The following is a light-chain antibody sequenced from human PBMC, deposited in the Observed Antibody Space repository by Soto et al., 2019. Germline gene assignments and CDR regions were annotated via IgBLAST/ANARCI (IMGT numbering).Light chain of an antibody. Sequence: EIVLTQSPATLSLSPGERATLSCRASQSVSSYLAWYQQKPGQAPRLLIYDASNRATGIPARFSGSGSGTDFTLTISSLEPEDFAVYYCQQRSNWPPKGYTVGQGTKLEIK. CDR3: QQRSNWPPKGYT. CDR1: QSVSSY. J-gene: IGKJ2*01. V-gene: IGKV3-11*01. CDR2: DAS.